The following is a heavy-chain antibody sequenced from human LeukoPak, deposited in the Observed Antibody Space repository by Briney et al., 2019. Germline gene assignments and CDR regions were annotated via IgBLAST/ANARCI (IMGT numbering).Heavy chain of an antibody. CDR3: ARDFRGYSYVSGMDV. D-gene: IGHD5-18*01. CDR1: GYTFTSYG. CDR2: ITTYNGNT. Sequence: GASVKVSCKASGYTFTSYGISWVRQAPGQGLEWMGWITTYNGNTNYAQKLQGRVTMTTDTSTSTAYMEPRSLRSEDTAVYYCARDFRGYSYVSGMDVWGQGTTATVSS. V-gene: IGHV1-18*01. J-gene: IGHJ6*02.